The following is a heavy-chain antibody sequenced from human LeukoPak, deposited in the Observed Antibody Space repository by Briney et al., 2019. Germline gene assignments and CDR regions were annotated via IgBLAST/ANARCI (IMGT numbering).Heavy chain of an antibody. CDR2: ISSSSSYI. J-gene: IGHJ6*03. Sequence: PGGSLRLSCAASGFTFSSYSINWVRQAPGKGLEWVSSISSSSSYIYYADSVKGRFTISRDNAKNSLYLQMNSLRAEDTAVYYCTRGYSGSYFYYYYYMDVWGKGTTVTVSS. CDR1: GFTFSSYS. D-gene: IGHD1-26*01. CDR3: TRGYSGSYFYYYYYMDV. V-gene: IGHV3-21*01.